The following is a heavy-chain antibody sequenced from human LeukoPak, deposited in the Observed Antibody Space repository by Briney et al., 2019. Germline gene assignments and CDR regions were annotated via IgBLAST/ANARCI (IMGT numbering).Heavy chain of an antibody. CDR3: AGGRGWFDP. V-gene: IGHV4-30-2*01. J-gene: IGHJ5*02. CDR2: IYHSGST. D-gene: IGHD5-24*01. Sequence: PSQTLSLTCTVSGGSISSGGYYWSWIRQPPGKGLEWIGYIYHSGSTYYNPSLKSRVTISVDRSKNQFSLKLSSVTAADTAVYYCAGGRGWFDPWGQGALVTVSS. CDR1: GGSISSGGYY.